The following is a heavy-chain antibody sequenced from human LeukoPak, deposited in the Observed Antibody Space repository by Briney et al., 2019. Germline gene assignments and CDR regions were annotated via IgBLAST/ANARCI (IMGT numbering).Heavy chain of an antibody. CDR2: ISNSGSSI. J-gene: IGHJ4*02. D-gene: IGHD2-15*01. V-gene: IGHV3-11*04. Sequence: GGSLRLSCAASGFTFSDSYMTWIRQAPGKGLEWVSYISNSGSSIYYADSVKGRFTTSRDNAKSSLYLQMNSLRAEDTAVYYCARGKLGYCSGGSCAGWGQGTLVTVSS. CDR1: GFTFSDSY. CDR3: ARGKLGYCSGGSCAG.